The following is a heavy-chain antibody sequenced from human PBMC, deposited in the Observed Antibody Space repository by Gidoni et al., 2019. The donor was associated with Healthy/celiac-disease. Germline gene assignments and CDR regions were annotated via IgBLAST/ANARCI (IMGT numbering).Heavy chain of an antibody. CDR3: APNCRSLIYGSGYLANYFDY. CDR2: IYGDDDK. D-gene: IGHD3-10*01. CDR1: GFPLSTSGVG. J-gene: IGHJ4*01. V-gene: IGHV2-5*02. Sequence: QITLKESGPTLVKPTQTLTLTCTFSGFPLSTSGVGVGWIRQPPGKALGWLARIYGDDDKRYSPSLKGTLTTTKDTSTDQVVLTMTSMDAVDTSTYYCAPNCRSLIYGSGYLANYFDYWGQGTLVTVSS.